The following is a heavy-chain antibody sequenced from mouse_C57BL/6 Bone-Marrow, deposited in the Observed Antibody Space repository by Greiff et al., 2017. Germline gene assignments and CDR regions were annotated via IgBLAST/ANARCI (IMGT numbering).Heavy chain of an antibody. D-gene: IGHD1-1*01. V-gene: IGHV14-4*01. CDR2: IDPENGDT. CDR1: GFNIKDDY. Sequence: EVQLQESGAELVRPGASVKLSCTASGFNIKDDYMHWVKQRPEQGLEWIGWIDPENGDTEYASKFQGTATITADTSSNTAYLQLSSLTSEDTAVYYCTTPFYYTGSRRFDYWGQGTTLTVSS. J-gene: IGHJ2*01. CDR3: TTPFYYTGSRRFDY.